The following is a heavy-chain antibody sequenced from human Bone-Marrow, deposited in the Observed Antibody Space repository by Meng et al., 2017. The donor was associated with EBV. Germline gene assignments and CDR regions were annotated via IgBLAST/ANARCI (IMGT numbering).Heavy chain of an antibody. V-gene: IGHV3-11*01. J-gene: IGHJ5*01. CDR2: ISRGGTSV. D-gene: IGHD3-16*01. CDR1: GFTFRDYY. Sequence: QVDWVESGGILVKPGGPLRLSMAASGFTFRDYYMSWIRQAPGKGLEWVSHISRGGTSVYDADAVKGRFTVSRDTAKNSLYLQMIGLSGDDTAVYFCVRGRMGYVTSWYDSWGQGTLVTVSS. CDR3: VRGRMGYVTSWYDS.